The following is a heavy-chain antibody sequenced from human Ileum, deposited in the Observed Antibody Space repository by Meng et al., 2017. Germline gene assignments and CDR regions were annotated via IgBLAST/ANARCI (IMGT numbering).Heavy chain of an antibody. CDR1: GFTFRNYA. Sequence: QVQLMESGGGVVQPGKSLTLSCVGSGFTFRNYAIHWVRQAPGKGLEWVALISYDGSVAYYSGSVKGRLTVSRDKSKDTVYLQMNTLKTEDTAVYYCVKESFEYYSGLGSYGYWGQGTLVTVSS. J-gene: IGHJ4*02. CDR2: ISYDGSVA. V-gene: IGHV3-30*18. D-gene: IGHD3-10*01. CDR3: VKESFEYYSGLGSYGY.